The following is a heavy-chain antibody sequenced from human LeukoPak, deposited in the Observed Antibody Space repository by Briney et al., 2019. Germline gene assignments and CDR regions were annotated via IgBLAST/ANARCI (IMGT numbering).Heavy chain of an antibody. CDR3: ARRDLYSSDWNY. V-gene: IGHV4-59*08. J-gene: IGHJ4*02. D-gene: IGHD6-19*01. Sequence: SETLSLTCTVSGGSISSYYWSWIRQPPGKGLEWIGYIYDSGSTKYNPSLQSRVTISVDTSRNQFSLKLSSVTAADTAVYYCARRDLYSSDWNYWGQGTLVTVPS. CDR2: IYDSGST. CDR1: GGSISSYY.